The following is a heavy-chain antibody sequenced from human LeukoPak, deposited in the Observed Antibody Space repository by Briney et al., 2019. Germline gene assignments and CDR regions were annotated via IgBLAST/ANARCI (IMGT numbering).Heavy chain of an antibody. V-gene: IGHV1-8*01. D-gene: IGHD3-3*01. CDR2: MNPNSGNT. Sequence: ASVKVSCKASGYTFTSYDINWVRQATGQGLEWMGWMNPNSGNTGYAQKFQGRVTMTRNTSISTAYMELSSLRSEDTAVYYCARVGHSLRFLEWNAFDIWGQGTMVTVSS. CDR1: GYTFTSYD. CDR3: ARVGHSLRFLEWNAFDI. J-gene: IGHJ3*02.